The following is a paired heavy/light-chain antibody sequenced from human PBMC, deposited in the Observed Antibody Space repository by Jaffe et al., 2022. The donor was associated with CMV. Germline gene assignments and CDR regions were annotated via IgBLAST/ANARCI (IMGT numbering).Light chain of an antibody. V-gene: IGKV1-39*01. CDR2: AAS. Sequence: DIQMTQSPSSLSASVGDRVTITCRASQSISTYLSWYQQKPGKPPNLLIYAASSLQTGVPSRFSGSGSGADFTLTISSLQPEDFATYYCQQTYSIPLITFGGGTKVEMK. J-gene: IGKJ4*01. CDR3: QQTYSIPLIT. CDR1: QSISTY.
Heavy chain of an antibody. J-gene: IGHJ4*02. V-gene: IGHV3-21*01. CDR2: IGSSTNHI. CDR1: GFIFSSYS. CDR3: ARDGAYSGYQVGLDY. Sequence: EVQLVESGGGLVKPGGSLRLSCAASGFIFSSYSMNWVRQAPGKGLEWVSFIGSSTNHIYYADSVKGRFTISRDNAKNSLYLQMNSLRAEDTAVYYCARDGAYSGYQVGLDYWGQGTLVTVSS. D-gene: IGHD5-12*01.